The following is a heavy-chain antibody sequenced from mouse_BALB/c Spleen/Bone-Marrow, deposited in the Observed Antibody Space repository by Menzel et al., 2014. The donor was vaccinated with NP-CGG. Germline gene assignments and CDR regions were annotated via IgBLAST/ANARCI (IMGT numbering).Heavy chain of an antibody. CDR3: ARDSYYYGSSYWYFDV. J-gene: IGHJ1*01. Sequence: EVKVVESGGGLVKPGGSLKLSCAASGFTFSDYYMYWVRQTPEKGLEWVATISDGGSYTYYPDSVKGRFTISRDKAKNSLYLQMTSLKSEDTAMYYCARDSYYYGSSYWYFDVWGAGTTVTVSS. V-gene: IGHV5-4*02. D-gene: IGHD1-1*01. CDR1: GFTFSDYY. CDR2: ISDGGSYT.